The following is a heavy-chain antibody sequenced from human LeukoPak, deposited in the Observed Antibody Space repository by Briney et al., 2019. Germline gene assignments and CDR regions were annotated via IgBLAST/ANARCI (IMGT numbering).Heavy chain of an antibody. CDR3: ARVGCSGTSCYIIYYFDY. CDR1: GGTFSNYA. J-gene: IGHJ4*02. D-gene: IGHD2-2*02. Sequence: SVKVSCKASGGTFSNYAISWVRQAPGQGLEWMGRIIPILGIANYAQKFQGRVTITADKSTSTAYMELSSLRAEDTAVYHCARVGCSGTSCYIIYYFDYWGQGTLVTVSS. CDR2: IIPILGIA. V-gene: IGHV1-69*04.